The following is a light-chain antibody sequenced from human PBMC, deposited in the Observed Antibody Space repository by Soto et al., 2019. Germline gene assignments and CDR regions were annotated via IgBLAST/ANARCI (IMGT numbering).Light chain of an antibody. CDR1: PSISTW. V-gene: IGKV1-5*01. Sequence: MPPSPPSLSASEPLLLTLTCLARPSISTWLAWYQQKPGQAPKLLIYGASTLESGVPSRFSGSGSGTEFTLTISSLQPDDFATFYCQHYNTHSPTFGQGTKVDIK. CDR2: GAS. CDR3: QHYNTHSPT. J-gene: IGKJ1*01.